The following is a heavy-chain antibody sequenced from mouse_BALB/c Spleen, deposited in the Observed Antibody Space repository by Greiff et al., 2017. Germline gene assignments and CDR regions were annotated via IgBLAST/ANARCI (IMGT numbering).Heavy chain of an antibody. CDR2: ISNGGGST. D-gene: IGHD2-3*01. CDR1: GFTFSSYT. CDR3: ARHDGRGAWFAY. V-gene: IGHV5-12-2*01. J-gene: IGHJ3*01. Sequence: DVMLVESGGGLVQPGGSLKLSCAASGFTFSSYTMSWVRQTPEKRLEWVAYISNGGGSTYYPDTVKGRFTISRDNAKNTLYLQMSSLKSEDTAMYYCARHDGRGAWFAYWGQGTLVTVSA.